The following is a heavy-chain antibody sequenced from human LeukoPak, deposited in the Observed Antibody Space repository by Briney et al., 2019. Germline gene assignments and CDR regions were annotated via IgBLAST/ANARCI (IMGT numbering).Heavy chain of an antibody. CDR3: ATPRGSGNYLAFDY. D-gene: IGHD3-22*01. CDR1: GFTFNNYN. J-gene: IGHJ4*02. CDR2: INSDGSST. Sequence: PGGSLRLSCAASGFTFNNYNMNWVRQAPGKGLVWVSRINSDGSSTSYADSVKGRFTISRDNAKNTLYLQMNSLRAEDTAVYYCATPRGSGNYLAFDYWGQGTLVTVSS. V-gene: IGHV3-74*01.